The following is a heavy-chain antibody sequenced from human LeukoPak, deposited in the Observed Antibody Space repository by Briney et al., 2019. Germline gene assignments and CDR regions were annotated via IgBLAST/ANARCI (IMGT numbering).Heavy chain of an antibody. Sequence: GGSLILSCAASGFTLSSYWMHWVRQAPGKGLVWVSRINSDGSSTSYADSVKGRFTISRDNAKNTLYLQMNSLRAEDTGVYYCARIASHSSSWYDGGYWGQGTLVTASS. V-gene: IGHV3-74*01. J-gene: IGHJ4*02. CDR3: ARIASHSSSWYDGGY. CDR1: GFTLSSYW. CDR2: INSDGSST. D-gene: IGHD6-13*01.